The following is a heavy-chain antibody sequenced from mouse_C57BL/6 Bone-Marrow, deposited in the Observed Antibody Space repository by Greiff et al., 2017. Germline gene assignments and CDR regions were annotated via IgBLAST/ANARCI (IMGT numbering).Heavy chain of an antibody. J-gene: IGHJ3*01. V-gene: IGHV2-6*03. CDR3: ASRGFAD. CDR2: IWSDGST. CDR1: GFSLTSYG. Sequence: QVQLKESGPGLVASSQSLSITCTVSGFSLTSYGVHWVRQPPGKGLEWLVVIWSDGSTTYNSALKSRLSICKNNSKMQVVLKMNSLRTDDTAKYYCASRGFADWGQGTLVTVSA.